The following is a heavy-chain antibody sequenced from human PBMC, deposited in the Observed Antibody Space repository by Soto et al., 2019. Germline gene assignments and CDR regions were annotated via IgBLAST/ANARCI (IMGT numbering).Heavy chain of an antibody. Sequence: ASVKVSCKASGYTFTGYYMHWVRQAPGQGLEWMGWINPNSGGTNYAQKFQGRVTMTRDTSISTAYMELSRLRSDDTAVYYCARDRLSVYDSSGYYFYWGQGTLVTVSS. CDR2: INPNSGGT. CDR1: GYTFTGYY. D-gene: IGHD3-22*01. CDR3: ARDRLSVYDSSGYYFY. V-gene: IGHV1-2*02. J-gene: IGHJ4*02.